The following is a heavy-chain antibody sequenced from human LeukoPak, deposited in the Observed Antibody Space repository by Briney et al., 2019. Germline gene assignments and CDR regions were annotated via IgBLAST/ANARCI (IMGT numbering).Heavy chain of an antibody. J-gene: IGHJ4*02. CDR2: ISSSGSTI. D-gene: IGHD4-17*01. Sequence: GGSLRLSCAVSGFTFSDYYMDWVRQAPGKGLEWVSYISSSGSTIYYADSVKGRFTISRDNAKNSLYLQMNSLRAEDTAVYYCARGGSLDYGDDGFDYWGQGTLVAVSS. CDR3: ARGGSLDYGDDGFDY. CDR1: GFTFSDYY. V-gene: IGHV3-11*04.